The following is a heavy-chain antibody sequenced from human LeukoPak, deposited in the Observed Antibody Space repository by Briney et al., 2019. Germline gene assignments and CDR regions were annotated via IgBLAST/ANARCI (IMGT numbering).Heavy chain of an antibody. D-gene: IGHD6-25*01. CDR1: GGSIGSSSYY. CDR2: IYYSGST. J-gene: IGHJ4*02. Sequence: SETLSLTCTVSGGSIGSSSYYWGWIRQPPGKGLEWIGSIYYSGSTYYNPSLKSRVTISVDTSKNQFSLKLSSVTAADTAVYYCARRVATAAPFDYWGQGTLVTVSS. V-gene: IGHV4-39*07. CDR3: ARRVATAAPFDY.